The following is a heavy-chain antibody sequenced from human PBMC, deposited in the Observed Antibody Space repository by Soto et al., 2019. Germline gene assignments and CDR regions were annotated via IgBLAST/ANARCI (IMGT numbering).Heavy chain of an antibody. D-gene: IGHD1-1*01. J-gene: IGHJ6*02. CDR3: ARDLWVEPELYYYGMDV. CDR2: IFYSGTT. CDR1: GDSISSADYY. V-gene: IGHV4-30-4*01. Sequence: SGTLSLTCTVSGDSISSADYYWSWIRQTPGKGLEWIGHIFYSGTTYYNPSLKSRLTISVDTSKNHFSLRLTSVTAADTAVYYCARDLWVEPELYYYGMDVWGQGTTVTVSS.